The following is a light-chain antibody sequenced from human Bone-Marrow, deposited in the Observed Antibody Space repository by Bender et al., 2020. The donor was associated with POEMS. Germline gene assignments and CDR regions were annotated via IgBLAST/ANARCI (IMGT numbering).Light chain of an antibody. Sequence: QSALTQPASVSESPGQSITVSCTGDNTDLGPHSVVSWYQQHPGRVPKLMIYEDTKRPSGVSDRFSASKSGSTASLTISGLQAEDEADYYCSLYDATTTLFVFGSGTKVSVL. CDR3: SLYDATTTLFV. V-gene: IGLV2-23*02. J-gene: IGLJ1*01. CDR1: NTDLGPHSV. CDR2: EDT.